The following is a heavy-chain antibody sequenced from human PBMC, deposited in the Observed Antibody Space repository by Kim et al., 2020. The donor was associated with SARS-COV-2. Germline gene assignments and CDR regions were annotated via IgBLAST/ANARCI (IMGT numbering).Heavy chain of an antibody. V-gene: IGHV4-59*01. CDR2: IYYSGST. Sequence: SETLSLTCTVSGGSISSYYWSWIRQPPGKGLEWIGYIYYSGSTNYNPSLKSRVTISVDTSKNQFSLKLSSVTAADTAVYYCARGQRHNVLRYFDWFGFDYWGQGTLVTVSS. D-gene: IGHD3-9*01. CDR1: GGSISSYY. CDR3: ARGQRHNVLRYFDWFGFDY. J-gene: IGHJ4*02.